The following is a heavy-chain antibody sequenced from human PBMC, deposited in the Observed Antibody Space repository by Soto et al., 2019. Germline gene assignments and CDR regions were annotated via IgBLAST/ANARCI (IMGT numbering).Heavy chain of an antibody. V-gene: IGHV2-70*11. D-gene: IGHD2-21*01. CDR3: ARVWWFGEKEYFQN. Sequence: GSGPTLVNPTQTLTLTCSISGFSLSTDGMCVSWIRQPPGKALEWLARIDWNDDKYYSTSLKTRLTISKDTSKNQAVLTMTKPDPADTATYYCARVWWFGEKEYFQNWGQGTLVTVSS. CDR2: IDWNDDK. CDR1: GFSLSTDGMC. J-gene: IGHJ1*01.